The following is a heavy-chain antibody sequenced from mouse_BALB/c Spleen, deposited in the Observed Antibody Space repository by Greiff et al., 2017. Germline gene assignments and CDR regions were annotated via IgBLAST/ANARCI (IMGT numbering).Heavy chain of an antibody. CDR3: ARSGYRYDDGNAMDY. CDR2: IYPGSGNT. V-gene: IGHV1-77*01. Sequence: QVQLQQSGAELARPGASVKLSCKASGYTFTDYYINWVKQRTGQGLEWIGEIYPGSGNTYYNEKFKGKATLTADKSSSTAYMQLSSLTSEDSAVYFCARSGYRYDDGNAMDYWGQGTSGTVSS. J-gene: IGHJ4*01. CDR1: GYTFTDYY. D-gene: IGHD2-14*01.